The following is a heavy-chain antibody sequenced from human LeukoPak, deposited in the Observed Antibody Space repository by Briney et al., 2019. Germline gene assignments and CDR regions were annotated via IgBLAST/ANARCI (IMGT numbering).Heavy chain of an antibody. Sequence: PGGSLRLSCAASGFTFSSYNMNWVRQAPGKGLEWVSSITSSSSSIYYADSVKGRFTISRDNAKNSLYLQMNSLRAEDTAVYYCANTKQFEYWGQGTVVTVSS. V-gene: IGHV3-21*01. CDR2: ITSSSSSI. D-gene: IGHD1-1*01. CDR1: GFTFSSYN. CDR3: ANTKQFEY. J-gene: IGHJ4*02.